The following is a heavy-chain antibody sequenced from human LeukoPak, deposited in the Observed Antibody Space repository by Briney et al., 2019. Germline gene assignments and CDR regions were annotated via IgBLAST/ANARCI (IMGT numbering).Heavy chain of an antibody. V-gene: IGHV4-30-2*01. CDR2: IYHSGST. Sequence: SQTLSLTCAVSGGSISSGGYSWSWIRQPPGKGLEWIGYIYHSGSTYYNPSLKSRVTISVDRSKNQFPLKLSSVTAADTAVYYCASGLYYYYGMDVWGQGTTVTVSS. J-gene: IGHJ6*02. CDR1: GGSISSGGYS. CDR3: ASGLYYYYGMDV. D-gene: IGHD3/OR15-3a*01.